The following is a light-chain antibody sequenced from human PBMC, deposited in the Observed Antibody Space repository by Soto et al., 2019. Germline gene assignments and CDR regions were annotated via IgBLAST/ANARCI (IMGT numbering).Light chain of an antibody. CDR1: QNIRTS. CDR3: QQSSFTEYT. CDR2: AAS. J-gene: IGKJ2*01. V-gene: IGKV1-39*01. Sequence: DLQMTQSPSSLSASVGDRVTITCRASQNIRTSLNWYQQRPGKAPQLLIYAASSLQSGVSSRFSGSGSGTNFTLTVSSLQPEDFAIYYCQQSSFTEYTFGQGTKLDMK.